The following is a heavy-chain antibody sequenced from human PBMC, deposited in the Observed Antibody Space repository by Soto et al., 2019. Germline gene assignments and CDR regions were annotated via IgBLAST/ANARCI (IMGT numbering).Heavy chain of an antibody. J-gene: IGHJ5*02. Sequence: QVQLQESGPGLVKPSQTLSLTCTVSGGSISSGGYYWSWIRQHPGKGLEWIGYIYYSRSTYYNPPLKSRVTISVDTSKNQFSLKLSSVTAADTAVYYCARDQRSWYNWFDPWGQGTLVTVSS. CDR2: IYYSRST. CDR3: ARDQRSWYNWFDP. CDR1: GGSISSGGYY. V-gene: IGHV4-31*03. D-gene: IGHD6-13*01.